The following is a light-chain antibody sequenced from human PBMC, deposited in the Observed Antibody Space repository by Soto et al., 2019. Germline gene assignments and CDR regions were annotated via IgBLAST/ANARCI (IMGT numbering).Light chain of an antibody. CDR2: GAS. CDR3: QQYGGAPPEYP. Sequence: IVLTQSPGTLSLSPGERATLSCRASQTVSGSHLAWYQQKPGQAPRLIIYGASTRPTGIPDRFSGSGSGTDFTLTITRLEPEDFAAYYCQQYGGAPPEYPFGQGTKLEIK. J-gene: IGKJ2*01. V-gene: IGKV3-20*01. CDR1: QTVSGSH.